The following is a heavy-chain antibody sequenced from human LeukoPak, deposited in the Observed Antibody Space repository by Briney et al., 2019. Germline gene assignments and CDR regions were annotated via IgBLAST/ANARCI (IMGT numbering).Heavy chain of an antibody. CDR3: ATRYYDSSSSIDP. CDR1: GYSLTELS. D-gene: IGHD3-22*01. V-gene: IGHV1-24*01. Sequence: ASVKVSCKVSGYSLTELSMHWVRQAPGKGLEWMGGFDPEDGETIYTQKFQGRVTMTEDTSTDTAYMELSSLRSEDTAVYYCATRYYDSSSSIDPWGQGTLVTVSS. CDR2: FDPEDGET. J-gene: IGHJ5*02.